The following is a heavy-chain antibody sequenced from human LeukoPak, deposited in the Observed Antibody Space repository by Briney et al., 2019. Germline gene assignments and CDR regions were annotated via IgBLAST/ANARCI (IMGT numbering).Heavy chain of an antibody. CDR1: GDTFTGYY. CDR2: INPNSGGT. V-gene: IGHV1-2*02. D-gene: IGHD3-22*01. CDR3: ARGTFYYYDSSGYSDY. J-gene: IGHJ4*02. Sequence: GASVKVSCKASGDTFTGYYMHWVRQAPGQGLEWMGWINPNSGGTNYAQKFQGRVTMTRDTSISTAYMELSRLRSDDTAVYYCARGTFYYYDSSGYSDYWGQGTLVTVSS.